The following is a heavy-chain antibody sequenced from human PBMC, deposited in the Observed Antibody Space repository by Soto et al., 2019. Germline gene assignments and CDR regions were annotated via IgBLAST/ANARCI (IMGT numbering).Heavy chain of an antibody. CDR1: GFTFSNYW. CDR3: ARGGGYCSGGRCYSVYFDY. V-gene: IGHV3-7*03. CDR2: IKEDGSER. D-gene: IGHD2-15*01. Sequence: GGSLRLSCAASGFTFSNYWMSWVRQAPGKGLEWVANIKEDGSERYYVDSVKGRLTISRDNAKNSLYLQMNSLSDEDKAVYYCARGGGYCSGGRCYSVYFDYWGQGTLVTVSS. J-gene: IGHJ4*02.